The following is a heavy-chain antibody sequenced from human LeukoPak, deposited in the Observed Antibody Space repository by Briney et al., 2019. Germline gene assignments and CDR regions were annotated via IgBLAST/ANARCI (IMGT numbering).Heavy chain of an antibody. J-gene: IGHJ4*02. CDR1: GGTFSSYA. Sequence: SVKVSCKASGGTFSSYAISWVRRAPGRGLEWMGGIIPIFGTANYAQKFQGRVTITTDESTSTAYMELSSLRSEDTAVYYCARGYDFWSGYWYYWGQGTLVTVSS. V-gene: IGHV1-69*05. D-gene: IGHD3-3*01. CDR2: IIPIFGTA. CDR3: ARGYDFWSGYWYY.